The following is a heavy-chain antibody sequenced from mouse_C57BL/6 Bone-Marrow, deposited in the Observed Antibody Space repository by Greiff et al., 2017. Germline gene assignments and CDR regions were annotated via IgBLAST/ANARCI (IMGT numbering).Heavy chain of an antibody. J-gene: IGHJ3*01. CDR1: GYTFTSYW. V-gene: IGHV1-64*01. Sequence: VQLQQPGAELVKPGASVKLSCKASGYTFTSYWMHWVKQRPGQGLEWIGMIHPKSGSTNYNEKFKSKATLTVDKSSSTAYMQLSRLTSEDSAVYYCARGNYVGFAYWGQGTLVTVSA. D-gene: IGHD2-1*01. CDR2: IHPKSGST. CDR3: ARGNYVGFAY.